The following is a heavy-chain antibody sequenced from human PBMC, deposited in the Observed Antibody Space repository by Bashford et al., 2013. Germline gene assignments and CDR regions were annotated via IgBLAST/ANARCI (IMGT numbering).Heavy chain of an antibody. CDR3: ARSILDREQLWPYYFDY. D-gene: IGHD1/OR15-1a*01. CDR2: IAHDAVNE. Sequence: WSGQAPGKGLEWVALIAHDAVNEFYADSVKGRFTISRDNSRNTLYLQMNTLGVEDTAVYYCARSILDREQLWPYYFDYWGRGTLVTVSS. J-gene: IGHJ4*02. V-gene: IGHV3-30-3*01.